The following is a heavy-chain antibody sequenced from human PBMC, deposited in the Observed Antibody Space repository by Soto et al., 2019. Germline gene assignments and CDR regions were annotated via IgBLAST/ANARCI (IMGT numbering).Heavy chain of an antibody. CDR3: ARWYLYCRCDACLVDP. Sequence: SVKVSCTASGYNFKVYYLHWVRQATGQGLEWMGWIVPNSGGTNYAQKFQGRVTLTRDTSISTTYMELSSLTSDDTAVYYCARWYLYCRCDACLVDPWGQGTLVTVSS. J-gene: IGHJ5*02. CDR1: GYNFKVYY. CDR2: IVPNSGGT. D-gene: IGHD2-15*01. V-gene: IGHV1-2*02.